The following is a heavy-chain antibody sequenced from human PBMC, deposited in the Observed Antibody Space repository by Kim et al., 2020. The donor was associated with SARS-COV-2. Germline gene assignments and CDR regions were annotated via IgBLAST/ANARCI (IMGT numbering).Heavy chain of an antibody. CDR1: GGSISSSNW. J-gene: IGHJ2*01. CDR2: IYHSGST. D-gene: IGHD3-10*01. Sequence: SETLSLTCAVSGGSISSSNWWSWVRQPPGKGLEWIGEIYHSGSTNYNPSLKSRVTISVDKSKNQFSLKLSSVTAADTAVYYCARGDTMVRGVISLWGRGTLVTVSS. CDR3: ARGDTMVRGVISL. V-gene: IGHV4-4*02.